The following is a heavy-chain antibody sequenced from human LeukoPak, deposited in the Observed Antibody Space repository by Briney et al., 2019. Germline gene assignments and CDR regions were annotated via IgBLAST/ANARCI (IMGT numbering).Heavy chain of an antibody. Sequence: ASVKVSCKASGYTFTSYGINWVRQAPGQGLEWMGWIRAYNGDTNYAQELQGRVTMTTDTSTSTAYMELRSLRSDDTAVYYCARDWGSSPRSQYYFDYWGQGTLVTVSS. V-gene: IGHV1-18*01. D-gene: IGHD6-6*01. J-gene: IGHJ4*02. CDR1: GYTFTSYG. CDR3: ARDWGSSPRSQYYFDY. CDR2: IRAYNGDT.